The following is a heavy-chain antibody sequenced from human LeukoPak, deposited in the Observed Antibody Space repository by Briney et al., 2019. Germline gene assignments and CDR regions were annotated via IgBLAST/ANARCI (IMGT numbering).Heavy chain of an antibody. CDR2: ISSSSSTI. CDR1: GFTFSSYS. D-gene: IGHD6-6*01. V-gene: IGHV3-48*01. CDR3: ARAIAARPWWFDP. J-gene: IGHJ5*02. Sequence: GGSLRLSCAASGFTFSSYSMNWVRQAPGKGLEWVSYISSSSSTIYYADSVKGRSTISRDNAKNSLYLQMNSLRAEDTAVYYCARAIAARPWWFDPWGQGTLVTVSS.